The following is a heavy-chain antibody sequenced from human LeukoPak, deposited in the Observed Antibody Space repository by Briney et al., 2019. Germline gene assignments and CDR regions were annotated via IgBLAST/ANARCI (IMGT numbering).Heavy chain of an antibody. CDR1: GYTFTGYY. D-gene: IGHD4-17*01. CDR2: INPNSGGT. Sequence: ASVKVSCKASGYTFTGYYMHWVRQAPGQGLEWMGWINPNSGGTNYAQHFQGRVTMTTERSTSTAYLELRSLRSDDTAVYYCARVTVVTRSPWSWGPKKIGQEVNWFDPWDQGTLIIVSS. V-gene: IGHV1-2*02. J-gene: IGHJ5*02. CDR3: ARVTVVTRSPWSWGPKKIGQEVNWFDP.